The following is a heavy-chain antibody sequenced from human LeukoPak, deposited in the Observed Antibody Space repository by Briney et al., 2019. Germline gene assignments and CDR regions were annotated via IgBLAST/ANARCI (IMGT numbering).Heavy chain of an antibody. Sequence: PGRSLRLSCAASGFTFSSYAMHWVRQAPGKGLEWVAVISYDGSNKYYADSVKGRFTISRDNSKNTLYLQMNSLRAEDTAVYYCARVIPRITMVRGPLDYWGQGTLVTVSS. V-gene: IGHV3-30-3*01. J-gene: IGHJ4*02. CDR3: ARVIPRITMVRGPLDY. D-gene: IGHD3-10*01. CDR1: GFTFSSYA. CDR2: ISYDGSNK.